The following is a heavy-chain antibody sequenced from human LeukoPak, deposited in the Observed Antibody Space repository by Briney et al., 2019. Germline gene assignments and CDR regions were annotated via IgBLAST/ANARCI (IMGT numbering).Heavy chain of an antibody. J-gene: IGHJ5*02. CDR1: GFTFSDYY. D-gene: IGHD3-22*01. V-gene: IGHV3-23*01. Sequence: QAGGSLRLSCAASGFTFSDYYMSWVRQAPGKGLEWVSAISGSGGSTYYADSVKGRFTISRDNSKNTLYLQMNSLRAEDTAVYYCAKDEEYYYDSSGYYYFWFDPWGQGTLVTVSS. CDR2: ISGSGGST. CDR3: AKDEEYYYDSSGYYYFWFDP.